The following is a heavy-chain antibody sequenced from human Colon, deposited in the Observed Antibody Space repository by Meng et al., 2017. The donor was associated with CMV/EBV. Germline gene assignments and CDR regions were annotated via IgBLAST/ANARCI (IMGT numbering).Heavy chain of an antibody. Sequence: GGSLRLSCAASGFSFSGSPIHWVRQASGKGLEWVGRIKSKANNYATAYAASVKGRFTISRDDSKNMAYLQMSSLKTEDTAVYYCTRPQYYYDSSGSDFWGQGTLVTVSS. CDR3: TRPQYYYDSSGSDF. D-gene: IGHD3-22*01. CDR2: IKSKANNYAT. J-gene: IGHJ4*02. V-gene: IGHV3-73*01. CDR1: GFSFSGSP.